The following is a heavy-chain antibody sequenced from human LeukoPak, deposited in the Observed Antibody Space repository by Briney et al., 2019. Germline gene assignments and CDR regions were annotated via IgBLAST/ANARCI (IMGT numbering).Heavy chain of an antibody. J-gene: IGHJ4*02. CDR2: IYYSGNT. Sequence: SSETLSLTCTVSGCSMRSFYWSWIRQPPGKGLEWIGNIYYSGNTNYNPSLNSRVTISLDTSKDQFSLKLSSVTAADTALYYCARALGSGWYHPFDYWGQGALVTVSS. V-gene: IGHV4-59*01. CDR3: ARALGSGWYHPFDY. CDR1: GCSMRSFY. D-gene: IGHD6-19*01.